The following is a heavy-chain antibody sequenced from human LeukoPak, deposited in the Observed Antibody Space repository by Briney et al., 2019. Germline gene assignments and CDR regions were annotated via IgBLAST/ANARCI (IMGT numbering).Heavy chain of an antibody. V-gene: IGHV3-48*01. J-gene: IGHJ4*02. Sequence: GGSLRLSCAASGFTFSDYSMNWIRQAPGKGLEWISYISSNGSTIYYAASVKGRFTISRDSAKNSLYLQMNGLRAEDTAIYYCARGPKTSFDYWGQGTLVTVSS. CDR3: ARGPKTSFDY. CDR2: ISSNGSTI. CDR1: GFTFSDYS.